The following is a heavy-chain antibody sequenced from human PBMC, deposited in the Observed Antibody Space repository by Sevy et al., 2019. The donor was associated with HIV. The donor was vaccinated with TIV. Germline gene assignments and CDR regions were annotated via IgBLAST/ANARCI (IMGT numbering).Heavy chain of an antibody. V-gene: IGHV1-18*01. CDR1: GYTFTSYG. J-gene: IGHJ4*02. Sequence: ASVKVSCKASGYTFTSYGISWVRQAPGQGLEWMGWISAYNGNTNYAQKLQGRVTMTTDTSTSTAYMELRSLRSDDTAVYYGARMYYYDSSGYYGYWGQGTLFTVSS. CDR2: ISAYNGNT. D-gene: IGHD3-22*01. CDR3: ARMYYYDSSGYYGY.